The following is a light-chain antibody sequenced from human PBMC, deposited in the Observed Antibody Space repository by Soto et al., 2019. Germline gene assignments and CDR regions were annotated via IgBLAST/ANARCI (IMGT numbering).Light chain of an antibody. V-gene: IGLV2-14*03. CDR1: SSDVGGYNY. CDR2: DVR. Sequence: QPVLTQPASVSGSPGQSITISCTGTSSDVGGYNYVSWFQQYPGRAPKLLIFDVRDRPSGISNRFSGSKSGATASLTISGLQAEDEANYYCVSYTSRTNLVVFGTGTKVTVL. CDR3: VSYTSRTNLVV. J-gene: IGLJ1*01.